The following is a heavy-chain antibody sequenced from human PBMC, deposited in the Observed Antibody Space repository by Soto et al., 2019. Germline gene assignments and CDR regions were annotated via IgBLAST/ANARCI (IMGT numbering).Heavy chain of an antibody. D-gene: IGHD3-3*01. CDR2: IYTSGST. Sequence: SETLSLPCTVSGGSINNNNYYWGCIRQTPGKGLECIGNIYTSGSTYYKPSLKSRVTISVDTSKNQFSLRLSSVTAADTAVYYFARISNFDFWSGPDAFDIWGQGTMVTVSS. J-gene: IGHJ3*02. CDR3: ARISNFDFWSGPDAFDI. CDR1: GGSINNNNYY. V-gene: IGHV4-39*01.